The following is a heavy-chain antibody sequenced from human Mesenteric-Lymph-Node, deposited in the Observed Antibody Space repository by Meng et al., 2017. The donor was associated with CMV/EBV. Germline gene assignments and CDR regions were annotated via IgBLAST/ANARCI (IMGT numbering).Heavy chain of an antibody. CDR3: ARGSDIPVNNY. D-gene: IGHD2-15*01. Sequence: QVQLQQWGGGLLKPSENLSLTCAVYGGSFSGYYWSWIRQPPGKGLEWIGEINHSGVPNYNPSLKSRVTISLDRSKNQFSLKLSSVTAEDTAVYYCARGSDIPVNNYWGQGTLVTFSS. CDR2: INHSGVP. V-gene: IGHV4-34*01. CDR1: GGSFSGYY. J-gene: IGHJ4*02.